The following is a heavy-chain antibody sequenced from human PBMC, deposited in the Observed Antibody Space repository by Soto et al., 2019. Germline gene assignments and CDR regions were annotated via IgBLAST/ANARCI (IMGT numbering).Heavy chain of an antibody. D-gene: IGHD2-2*03. CDR3: GKKVWIAAMGSGMGL. J-gene: IGHJ6*02. Sequence: EVQLLESGGGLVQPGGSLRLSCAASGFTFSSYAMSWVRQAPGKGLEWVSAISGSGGSTYYADSVKGRFTISRDNSKNRVFLKRNSLGAGDRAVIFWGKKVWIAAMGSGMGLGGQGPPV. CDR2: ISGSGGST. CDR1: GFTFSSYA. V-gene: IGHV3-23*01.